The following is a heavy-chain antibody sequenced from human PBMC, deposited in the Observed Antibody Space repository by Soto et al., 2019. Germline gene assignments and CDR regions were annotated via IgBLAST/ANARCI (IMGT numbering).Heavy chain of an antibody. V-gene: IGHV3-30*18. CDR1: GFTFSSYG. CDR2: ISYDGSNK. J-gene: IGHJ3*02. Sequence: GGSLRLSCAASGFTFSSYGMHWVRQAPGKGLEWVAVISYDGSNKYYADSVKGRFTISRDNSKNALYLQMNSLRAEDTAVYYCAKVQTITYYYDSSGWGAFDIWGHGTMVTVSS. D-gene: IGHD3-22*01. CDR3: AKVQTITYYYDSSGWGAFDI.